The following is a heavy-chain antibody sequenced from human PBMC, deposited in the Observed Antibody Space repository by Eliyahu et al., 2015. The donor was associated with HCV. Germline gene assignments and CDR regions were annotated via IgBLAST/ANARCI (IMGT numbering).Heavy chain of an antibody. Sequence: ESGGGLVNPGGSLRLSCAASGFTFSTYSMNWVRQAPGKGLEWVSSISSSGSSMSNADSVKGRFAISRDNAKNSLYLQMNSLRAEDTAVYYCARGRGRNSNFDYWGQGTLVSVSS. CDR3: ARGRGRNSNFDY. CDR1: GFTFSTYS. D-gene: IGHD4-23*01. V-gene: IGHV3-21*01. CDR2: ISSSGSSM. J-gene: IGHJ4*02.